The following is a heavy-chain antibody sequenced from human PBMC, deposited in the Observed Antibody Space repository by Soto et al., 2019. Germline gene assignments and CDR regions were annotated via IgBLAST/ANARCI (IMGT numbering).Heavy chain of an antibody. CDR2: ISGSGGST. J-gene: IGHJ4*01. CDR3: ARAREPEYSSSIFFDY. CDR1: GFTFSSYA. D-gene: IGHD6-6*01. Sequence: GGSLRLSCAASGFTFSSYAMSWVRQAPGKGLEWVSAISGSGGSTYYADSVRGRFTISRDNSKNTLYLQMNSLRAEDTAVYYCARAREPEYSSSIFFDYWGRGTVVTVS. V-gene: IGHV3-23*01.